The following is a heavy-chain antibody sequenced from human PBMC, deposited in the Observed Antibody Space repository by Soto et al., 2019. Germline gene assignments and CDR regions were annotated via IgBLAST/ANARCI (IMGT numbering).Heavy chain of an antibody. J-gene: IGHJ4*02. V-gene: IGHV3-23*01. CDR1: GFSFSSYA. D-gene: IGHD2-15*01. CDR3: ARWNYLDY. Sequence: EVQLLESGGGLVQPGGSLRLSCAASGFSFSSYAMSWVRQAPGKGLEWVSTISGSDGKTFYADSVKGRFSISRDTSDNTLYLQMNRQRADDTAIYYCARWNYLDYWGQGARVTVSS. CDR2: ISGSDGKT.